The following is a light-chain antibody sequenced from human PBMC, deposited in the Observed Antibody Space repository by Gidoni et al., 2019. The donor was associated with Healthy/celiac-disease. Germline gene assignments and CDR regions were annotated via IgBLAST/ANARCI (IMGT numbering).Light chain of an antibody. V-gene: IGKV1-9*01. CDR2: AAS. Sequence: DIQLTQYPSFLYASVGDRVTITCLASQGISSYLAWYQQKPGKAPKLLIYAASTLQGWVPSRFSGSGSVTEFTLTISSLQPEDFATYACQQLSSSPLTFGPXTKVDIK. J-gene: IGKJ3*01. CDR1: QGISSY. CDR3: QQLSSSPLT.